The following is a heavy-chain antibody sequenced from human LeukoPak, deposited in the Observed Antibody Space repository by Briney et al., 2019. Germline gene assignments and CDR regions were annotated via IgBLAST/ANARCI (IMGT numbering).Heavy chain of an antibody. D-gene: IGHD2-2*01. CDR1: GYTFTSNY. CDR2: ISPSGGST. CDR3: ARDEDLPAADGLFDY. Sequence: ASVKVSCKAFGYTFTSNYMHWVRQAPGQGPEWVGVISPSGGSTTYAQKFQGRVTLTRDMSTSTDYLELSSLRSEDTAVYYCARDEDLPAADGLFDYWGQGTLVTVSS. V-gene: IGHV1-46*01. J-gene: IGHJ4*02.